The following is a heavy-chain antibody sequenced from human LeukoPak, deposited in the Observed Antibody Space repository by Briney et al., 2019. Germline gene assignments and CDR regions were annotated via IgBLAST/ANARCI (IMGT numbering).Heavy chain of an antibody. CDR2: INPNSGGT. D-gene: IGHD6-6*01. CDR3: AREGPIAARQYFAVGWFDP. Sequence: ASVKVSCKASGFTFTGYYMHWVRQAPGQGLEWMGWINPNSGGTNHAQKFQGRVTMTRDTSISTVYMNLSRLTSDDTAVYFCAREGPIAARQYFAVGWFDPSGQGTLFTVSS. V-gene: IGHV1-2*02. J-gene: IGHJ5*02. CDR1: GFTFTGYY.